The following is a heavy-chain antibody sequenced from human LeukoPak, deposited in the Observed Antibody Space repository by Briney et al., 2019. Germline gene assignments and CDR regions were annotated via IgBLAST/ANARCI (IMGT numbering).Heavy chain of an antibody. V-gene: IGHV1-18*01. D-gene: IGHD5-18*01. J-gene: IGHJ4*02. CDR3: ARDERYTAMVTWHY. CDR2: ISAYNGNT. Sequence: ASVKVSCKASGYTFTSYGISWVRQAPGQGLEWMGWISAYNGNTNYAQKLQGRVTMTTDTSTSTAYMELRSLRSDDTAVYYCARDERYTAMVTWHYWGQGTLVTVSS. CDR1: GYTFTSYG.